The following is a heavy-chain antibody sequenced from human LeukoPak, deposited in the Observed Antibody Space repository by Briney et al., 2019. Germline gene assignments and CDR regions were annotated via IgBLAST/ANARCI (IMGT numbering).Heavy chain of an antibody. J-gene: IGHJ4*02. Sequence: GGSLRLSCTASGFTFGDYAMSWVRQAPGKGLEWVDFIRSKAYGGTADYAASLKGRFTISRDDSKNIAYLHLISLKTEDTAVYYCTTYHYDTSGYYYVTYWGQGTLVTVSS. D-gene: IGHD3-22*01. CDR3: TTYHYDTSGYYYVTY. CDR2: IRSKAYGGTA. V-gene: IGHV3-49*04. CDR1: GFTFGDYA.